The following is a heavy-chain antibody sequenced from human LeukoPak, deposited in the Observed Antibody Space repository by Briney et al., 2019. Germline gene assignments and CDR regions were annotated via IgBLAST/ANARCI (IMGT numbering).Heavy chain of an antibody. J-gene: IGHJ6*03. CDR1: GFTFSRYS. V-gene: IGHV3-48*04. Sequence: GGSLRLSCAAPGFTFSRYSMNWVRQAPGKGLEWVSYIYSSSSTISYADSVKGRFTISRDNAKHSLYLQMNSLRTEDTAVYYCARNRNRYYYHLDVWGKGTTVTVSS. CDR2: IYSSSSTI. D-gene: IGHD1-14*01. CDR3: ARNRNRYYYHLDV.